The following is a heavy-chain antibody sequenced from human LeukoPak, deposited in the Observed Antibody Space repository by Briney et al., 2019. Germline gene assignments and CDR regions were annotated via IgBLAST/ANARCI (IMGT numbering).Heavy chain of an antibody. CDR3: AKGRIQLWALFDY. D-gene: IGHD5-18*01. J-gene: IGHJ4*02. CDR2: ISGSGGST. Sequence: GGALRLSCAASGFTFSSYARSWGGQAPGKGLEGVSGISGSGGSTYYAGSVKGRFTISRDNSKNTLYLQMNSLRAEDTAVYYCAKGRIQLWALFDYWGQGTLVTVSS. V-gene: IGHV3-23*01. CDR1: GFTFSSYA.